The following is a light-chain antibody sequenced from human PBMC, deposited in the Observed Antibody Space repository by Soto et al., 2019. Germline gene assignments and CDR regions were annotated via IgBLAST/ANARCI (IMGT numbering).Light chain of an antibody. Sequence: IQMTQSPSTLSAYVGDRVTITCRASQSISSWLAWYQQKPGKAPNLLIYDASSLQSGVPSRFSGSGSGTEFTLTIFSLQPDDFATYYCQQYNSYAITFGQGTRLEI. V-gene: IGKV1-5*01. CDR3: QQYNSYAIT. CDR2: DAS. CDR1: QSISSW. J-gene: IGKJ5*01.